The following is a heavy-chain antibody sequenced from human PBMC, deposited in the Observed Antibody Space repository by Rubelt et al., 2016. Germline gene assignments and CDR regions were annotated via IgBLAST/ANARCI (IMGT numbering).Heavy chain of an antibody. V-gene: IGHV4-39*01. Sequence: QLQLQESDPGLVKPSETLSLTCTVSGGSLSSSSSYWGWIRQPPGTGLEWIGTIYYTGSTYSNPSLKSRVTLSVDTSKNQLPLKVRSGTAADTAVDYCASSGSYRDNWFDPWGQGTLVTVSS. J-gene: IGHJ5*02. CDR2: IYYTGST. D-gene: IGHD1-26*01. CDR1: GGSLSSSSSY. CDR3: ASSGSYRDNWFDP.